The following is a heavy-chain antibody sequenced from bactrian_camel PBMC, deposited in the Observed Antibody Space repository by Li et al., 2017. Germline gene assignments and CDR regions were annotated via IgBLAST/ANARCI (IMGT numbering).Heavy chain of an antibody. V-gene: IGHV3S54*01. CDR2: VDTLGGTT. CDR3: AAGWSYGVGTLLRRHYDY. Sequence: PLVESGGESVQAGGSLRLSCVASGATQDIGCMGWFRQVTGKEREGVAAVDTLGGTTYYDDSVRGRFTISQDNAKKTTYLQMDQLKTEDTAIYYCAAGWSYGVGTLLRRHYDYFGRGTQVTVS. D-gene: IGHD5*01. CDR1: GATQDIGC. J-gene: IGHJ4*01.